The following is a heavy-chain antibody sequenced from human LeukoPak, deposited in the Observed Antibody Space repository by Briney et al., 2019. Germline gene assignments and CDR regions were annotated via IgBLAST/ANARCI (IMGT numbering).Heavy chain of an antibody. D-gene: IGHD6-19*01. J-gene: IGHJ4*02. CDR1: GFTFSSYW. CDR3: ARIEQWLVYADY. Sequence: GGSLRLSCAASGFTFSSYWMHWVRQAPGKGLVWVSRINSDGSSTSYADSVKGRFTISRDNAKNTLYLQMNSLRAEDTAVYYCARIEQWLVYADYWGQGTLVTVSS. V-gene: IGHV3-74*01. CDR2: INSDGSST.